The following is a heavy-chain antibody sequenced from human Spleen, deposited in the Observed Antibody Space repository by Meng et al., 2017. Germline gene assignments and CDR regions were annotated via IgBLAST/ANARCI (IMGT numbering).Heavy chain of an antibody. CDR1: GGSISTSSYY. Sequence: RLQMQEAGPGLVQSSDTLSLTCSVSGGSISTSSYYWDWIRQPPGKGLEWIGSIYYSGSTYYNPSLKSRVTISIDTSNNQFSLKVNSVTAADTAVYYCARRMDTAMTDWGQGTLVTVSS. J-gene: IGHJ4*02. CDR3: ARRMDTAMTD. D-gene: IGHD5-18*01. CDR2: IYYSGST. V-gene: IGHV4-39*06.